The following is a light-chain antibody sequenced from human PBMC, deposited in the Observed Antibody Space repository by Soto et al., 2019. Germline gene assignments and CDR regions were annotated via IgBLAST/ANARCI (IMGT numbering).Light chain of an antibody. CDR2: AVT. CDR3: NSYTSGGALYV. CDR1: SSDVGGYNF. J-gene: IGLJ1*01. Sequence: QCALTQPPSVSGSPGQSVTISCTGTSSDVGGYNFVSWYQHYPGKAPKVILYAVTNRPSGVPDRFSGSKSGNTASLTISGLQPEDEADYYCNSYTSGGALYVFGSGTKVTVL. V-gene: IGLV2-11*01.